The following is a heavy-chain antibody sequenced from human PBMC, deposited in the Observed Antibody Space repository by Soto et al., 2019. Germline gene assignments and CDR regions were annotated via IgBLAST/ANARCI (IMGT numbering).Heavy chain of an antibody. CDR2: ITPIFGTA. D-gene: IGHD6-19*01. CDR1: GGTFSSYV. CDR3: ARETTLWQWLEGD. V-gene: IGHV1-69*12. Sequence: QVQLVQSGAEVKKPGSSVKVSCKVSGGTFSSYVISWVRQAPGQGLEWMGGITPIFGTAKYAQRFQGRVTITADESTRTAYMELSSLRSEDTAVYYCARETTLWQWLEGDWGQGTLVTVSS. J-gene: IGHJ4*02.